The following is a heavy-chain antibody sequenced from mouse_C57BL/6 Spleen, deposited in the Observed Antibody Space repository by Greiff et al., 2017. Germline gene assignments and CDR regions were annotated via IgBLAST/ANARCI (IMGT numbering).Heavy chain of an antibody. V-gene: IGHV3-6*01. CDR3: ARLPHYGSSYGYAMDY. Sequence: VQLKESGPGLVKPSQSLSLTCSVTGYSITSGYYWNWIRQFPGNKLEWMGYISYDGSNNYNPSLKNRISITRDTSKNQFFLKLNSVTTEDTATYYCARLPHYGSSYGYAMDYWGQGTSVTVSS. CDR2: ISYDGSN. J-gene: IGHJ4*01. D-gene: IGHD1-1*01. CDR1: GYSITSGYY.